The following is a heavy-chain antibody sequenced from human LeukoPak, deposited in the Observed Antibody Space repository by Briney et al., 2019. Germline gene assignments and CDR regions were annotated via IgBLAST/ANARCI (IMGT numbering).Heavy chain of an antibody. CDR3: ARDGLPTVDTAMVYYFDY. Sequence: GGSLRLSCAASGFTFSSYSMNWVRQAPGKGLEWVSSISSSSSYIYYADSVKGRFTISRENAKNSLYLQMNSLRAEDTAVYYCARDGLPTVDTAMVYYFDYWGQGTLVTVSS. J-gene: IGHJ4*02. CDR1: GFTFSSYS. V-gene: IGHV3-21*01. CDR2: ISSSSSYI. D-gene: IGHD5-18*01.